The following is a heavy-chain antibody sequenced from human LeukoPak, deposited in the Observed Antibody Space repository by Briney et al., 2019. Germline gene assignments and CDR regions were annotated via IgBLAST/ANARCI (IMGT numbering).Heavy chain of an antibody. D-gene: IGHD3-3*01. CDR1: GGTFSSYA. CDR2: IIPIFGTA. V-gene: IGHV1-69*06. CDR3: ARLRFLEWLPEYYFDY. J-gene: IGHJ4*02. Sequence: ASVTVSCKASGGTFSSYAISWVQQAPGRGLEWMGGIIPIFGTANYAQKFQGRVTITADKSTSTAYMELSSLRSEDTAVYYCARLRFLEWLPEYYFDYWGQGTLVTVSS.